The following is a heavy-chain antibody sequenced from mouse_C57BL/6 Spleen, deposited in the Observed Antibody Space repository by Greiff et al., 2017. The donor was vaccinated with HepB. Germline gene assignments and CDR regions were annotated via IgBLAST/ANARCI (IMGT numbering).Heavy chain of an antibody. CDR1: GYTFTSYW. J-gene: IGHJ1*03. Sequence: QVQLQQSGAELVMPGASVKLSCKASGYTFTSYWMHWVKQRPGQGLEWIGEIDPSDSYTNYNQKFKGKSTLTVDKSSSTAYMQLSSLTSEDSAVYYCARRDYGNLYWYFDVWGTGTTVTVSS. CDR2: IDPSDSYT. V-gene: IGHV1-69*01. CDR3: ARRDYGNLYWYFDV. D-gene: IGHD2-1*01.